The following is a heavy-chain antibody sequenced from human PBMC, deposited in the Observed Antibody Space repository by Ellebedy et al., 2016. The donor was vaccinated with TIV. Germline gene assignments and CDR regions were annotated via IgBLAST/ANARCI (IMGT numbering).Heavy chain of an antibody. D-gene: IGHD1-7*01. J-gene: IGHJ6*03. Sequence: ASVKVSXXASGYTFTSYDINWVRQATGQGLEWMGWMNPNSGNTGYAQKFQGRVTMTRNTSISTAYMELSSLRSEDTAVYYCAISTGTNYYYYYYMDVWGKGTTVTVSS. CDR3: AISTGTNYYYYYYMDV. CDR1: GYTFTSYD. V-gene: IGHV1-8*01. CDR2: MNPNSGNT.